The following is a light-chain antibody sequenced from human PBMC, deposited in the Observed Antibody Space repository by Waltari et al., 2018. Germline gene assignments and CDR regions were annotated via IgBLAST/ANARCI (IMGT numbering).Light chain of an antibody. CDR3: AAWDDTLKGL. CDR1: RSNIGGNT. Sequence: QSVLTQPPSASGAPGQTVTSTCSICRSNIGGNTVNWYQQFPGTAPKLLMFNDDQRASGVPGRFSGSRSVTSASLAISGLQSEDEATYYCAAWDDTLKGLFGGGTTLTVL. J-gene: IGLJ3*02. V-gene: IGLV1-44*01. CDR2: NDD.